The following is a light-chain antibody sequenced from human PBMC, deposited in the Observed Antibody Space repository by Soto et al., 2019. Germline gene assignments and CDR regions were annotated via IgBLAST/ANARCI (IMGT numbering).Light chain of an antibody. CDR2: VTS. V-gene: IGKV3-11*01. Sequence: EIVLTQSPATLSLSPGERATLSCRASQSVNSYLAWYQQKCGQAPRLLIYVTSNRATGIPDRFSGSGSGTDFTITISRLEPEDFAVYYCQQRSSWPTFGQGTRLEIK. J-gene: IGKJ2*01. CDR3: QQRSSWPT. CDR1: QSVNSY.